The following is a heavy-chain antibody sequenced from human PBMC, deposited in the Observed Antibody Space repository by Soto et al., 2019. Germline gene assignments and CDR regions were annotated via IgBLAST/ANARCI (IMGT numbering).Heavy chain of an antibody. V-gene: IGHV6-1*01. Sequence: QTLSLTWAISGDSVSSNSAAWNWIRQSPSRGLEWLGRTYYRSKWYNDYAVSVKSRITLNPDTSKNQFSLQLNSVTPEDTAVYYCARDKGSIVGATMFDYWGPGTLVTVSS. CDR3: ARDKGSIVGATMFDY. J-gene: IGHJ4*02. CDR2: TYYRSKWYN. D-gene: IGHD1-26*01. CDR1: GDSVSSNSAA.